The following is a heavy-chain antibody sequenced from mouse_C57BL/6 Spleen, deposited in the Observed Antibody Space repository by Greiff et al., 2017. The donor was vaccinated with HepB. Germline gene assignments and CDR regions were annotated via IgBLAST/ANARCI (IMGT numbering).Heavy chain of an antibody. V-gene: IGHV5-15*01. CDR1: GFTFSDYG. D-gene: IGHD1-1*01. J-gene: IGHJ4*01. CDR2: ISNLAYSI. Sequence: EVQGVESGGGLVQPGGSLKLSCAASGFTFSDYGMAWVRQAPRKGPEWVAFISNLAYSIYYADTVTGRFTISRENAKNTLYLEMSSLRSEDTAMYYCARGSSYAMDYWGHRTSVTVSS. CDR3: ARGSSYAMDY.